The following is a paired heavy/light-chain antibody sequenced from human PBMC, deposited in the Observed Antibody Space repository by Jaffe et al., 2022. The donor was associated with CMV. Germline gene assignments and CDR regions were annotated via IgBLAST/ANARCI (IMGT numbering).Light chain of an antibody. CDR1: QSLLQSNGYNY. CDR2: LAS. J-gene: IGKJ5*01. V-gene: IGKV2-28*01. Sequence: EIVMTQSPLSLPVTPGEPASISCRSTQSLLQSNGYNYLDWYVQKPGQSPQLLIYLASNRASGVPDRFSGSGSGTDFTLKISRVEAEDVGVYYCMQALQNHRTFGQGTRLEIK. CDR3: MQALQNHRT.
Heavy chain of an antibody. CDR3: SRDHYDNSGPQFTRFDY. Sequence: VQLVQSGAEVKKPGSSVRVSCVVSGGPFSGYKINWVRQAPGQGLEWMGSVIPTVNKVTYAQKFQGRVTIIADESTSTVSMEMSSLRSEDTAVYFCSRDHYDNSGPQFTRFDYWGQGTLVTVSS. J-gene: IGHJ4*02. V-gene: IGHV1-69*18. CDR1: GGPFSGYK. D-gene: IGHD3-22*01. CDR2: VIPTVNKV.